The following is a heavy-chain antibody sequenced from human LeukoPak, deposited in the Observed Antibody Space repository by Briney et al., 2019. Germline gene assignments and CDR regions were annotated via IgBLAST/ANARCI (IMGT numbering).Heavy chain of an antibody. Sequence: GGSLRLSCAASGFTFSNYGMTWVRQAPGKGLEWVSSITTGVSGTNYADSVKGRFSISRDNSKNTLYQQMSSLRADDTAVYYCAKSSVAGRSVLSFDYWGQGTLVTVSS. CDR1: GFTFSNYG. CDR2: ITTGVSGT. CDR3: AKSSVAGRSVLSFDY. D-gene: IGHD6-19*01. V-gene: IGHV3-23*01. J-gene: IGHJ4*02.